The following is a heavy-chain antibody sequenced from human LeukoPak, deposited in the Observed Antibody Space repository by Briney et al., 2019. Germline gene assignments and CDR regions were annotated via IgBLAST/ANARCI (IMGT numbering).Heavy chain of an antibody. Sequence: PSETLSLTCTVSGGSIRTYYWSWIRQPPGKGLEWIGYIYYSGSTNYNPSLKSRVTISVDTSKNQFSLKLNSVTAADTAVYYCARFNYYGSGSVDYWGQGTLVTVSS. V-gene: IGHV4-59*01. D-gene: IGHD3-10*01. J-gene: IGHJ4*02. CDR2: IYYSGST. CDR1: GGSIRTYY. CDR3: ARFNYYGSGSVDY.